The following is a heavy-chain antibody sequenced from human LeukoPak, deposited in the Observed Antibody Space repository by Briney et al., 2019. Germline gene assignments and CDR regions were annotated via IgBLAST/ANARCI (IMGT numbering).Heavy chain of an antibody. V-gene: IGHV1-69*04. CDR3: ARDPSYGVVAATIPVIY. CDR2: IIPILGIA. J-gene: IGHJ4*02. CDR1: GGTFSSYA. D-gene: IGHD2-15*01. Sequence: SVKVSCKASGGTFSSYAISWVRQAPGQGLEWMGRIIPILGIANYAQKFQGRVTITADKSTSTAYMELSSLRSEDTAVYYCARDPSYGVVAATIPVIYWGQGTLVTVSS.